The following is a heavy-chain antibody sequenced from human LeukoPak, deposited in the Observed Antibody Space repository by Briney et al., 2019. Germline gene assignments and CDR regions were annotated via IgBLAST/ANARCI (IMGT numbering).Heavy chain of an antibody. V-gene: IGHV3-23*01. J-gene: IGHJ4*02. D-gene: IGHD5-18*01. CDR3: AKDLFPADTAMPD. CDR2: ISGSGGST. Sequence: GGSLRLSCAASGFTFSSYAMSWVRQAPGRGLEWVSAISGSGGSTYYADSVKGRFTISRDNSKNTLYLQMNSLRAEDTAVYYCAKDLFPADTAMPDWGQGTLVTVSS. CDR1: GFTFSSYA.